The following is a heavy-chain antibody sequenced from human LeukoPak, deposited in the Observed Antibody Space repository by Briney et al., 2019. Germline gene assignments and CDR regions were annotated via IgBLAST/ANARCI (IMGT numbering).Heavy chain of an antibody. D-gene: IGHD3-22*01. CDR1: GYSFTSYW. Sequence: GESLKISCKGSGYSFTSYWIGWVRQMPGKGLEWVGIIYPGDSDTRYSPSFQGQVTISADKSISTAYLQWSSLKASDTAMYYCARPSNYYDSSGYPPKGAFDIWGQGTMVTVSS. J-gene: IGHJ3*02. V-gene: IGHV5-51*01. CDR3: ARPSNYYDSSGYPPKGAFDI. CDR2: IYPGDSDT.